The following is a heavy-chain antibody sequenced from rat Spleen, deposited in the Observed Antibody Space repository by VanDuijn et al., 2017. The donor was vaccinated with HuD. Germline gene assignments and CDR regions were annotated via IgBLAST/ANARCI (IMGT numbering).Heavy chain of an antibody. V-gene: IGHV5-31*01. CDR3: TRDVDYRSYTYYFDY. CDR2: ITNTGANT. CDR1: GFTFNNYW. Sequence: EVQLVESGGGLVQPGRSLKLSCVTSGFTFNNYWMTWIRQAPGKGLEWVASITNTGANTYYPDSVKGRFTISRNNAKSTLYLQMNSLRSEDTATYYCTRDVDYRSYTYYFDYWGQGVMVTVSS. J-gene: IGHJ2*01. D-gene: IGHD1-2*01.